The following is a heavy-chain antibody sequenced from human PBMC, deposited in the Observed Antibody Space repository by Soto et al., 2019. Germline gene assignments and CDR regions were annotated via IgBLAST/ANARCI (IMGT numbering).Heavy chain of an antibody. CDR3: ARKGGRGAGMDV. CDR2: MYLDGDK. J-gene: IGHJ6*02. Sequence: QITLKESGPTLVNPTQTLTLTCIFSGFSLTTSEVGVAWIRQSPGKALEWLPLMYLDGDKRYRPFLKSRLTNTKDTPKTQVVLTMTNIDPVDTGTYSCARKGGRGAGMDVWGQGTTVTVSS. CDR1: GFSLTTSEVG. D-gene: IGHD2-15*01. V-gene: IGHV2-5*02.